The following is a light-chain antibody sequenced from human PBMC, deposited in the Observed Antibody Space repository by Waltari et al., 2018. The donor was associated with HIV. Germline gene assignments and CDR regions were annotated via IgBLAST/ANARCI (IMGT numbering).Light chain of an antibody. V-gene: IGLV3-21*04. J-gene: IGLJ2*01. CDR3: QVRDSRSDPVV. Sequence: SYVLTPPPSVSVAPGNTDRITCGGNNVRGNSDHRYQQRPGQAPMLVIYYDSDRPSGIPERFSGSNSGNTATLTISRVEAGDEADYYCQVRDSRSDPVVFGGGTKLTAL. CDR2: YDS. CDR1: NVRGNS.